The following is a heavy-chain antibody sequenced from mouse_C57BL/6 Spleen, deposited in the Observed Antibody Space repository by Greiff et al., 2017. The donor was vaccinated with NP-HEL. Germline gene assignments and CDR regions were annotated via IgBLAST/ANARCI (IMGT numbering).Heavy chain of an antibody. CDR1: GFTFSDYG. CDR3: ARGEAIYYDYDQFAY. J-gene: IGHJ3*01. CDR2: ISSGSSTI. D-gene: IGHD2-4*01. Sequence: EVKLVESGGGLVKPGGSLKLSCAASGFTFSDYGMHWVRQAPEKGLEWVAYISSGSSTIYYADTVKGRFTISRDNAKNTLFLQMTSLRSEDTAMYYCARGEAIYYDYDQFAYWGQGTLVTVSA. V-gene: IGHV5-17*01.